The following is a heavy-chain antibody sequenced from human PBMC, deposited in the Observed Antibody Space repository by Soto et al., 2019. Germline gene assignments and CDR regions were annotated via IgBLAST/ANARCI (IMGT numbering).Heavy chain of an antibody. J-gene: IGHJ4*02. V-gene: IGHV1-8*01. CDR1: GYTFTSYD. D-gene: IGHD6-13*01. Sequence: QVQLVQSGAEVKKPGASVKVSCKASGYTFTSYDINWVRQATGQGLEWMGWMNPNSGNTGYAQKFQGRVTLTRNTSISTASMELSSLRSEDTAVYYCARFISSSWYMDDYWGQGTLVTVSS. CDR3: ARFISSSWYMDDY. CDR2: MNPNSGNT.